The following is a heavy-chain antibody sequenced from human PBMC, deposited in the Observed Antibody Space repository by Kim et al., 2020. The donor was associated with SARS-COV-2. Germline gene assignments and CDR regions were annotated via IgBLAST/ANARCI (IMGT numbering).Heavy chain of an antibody. CDR2: ITSDGTNT. CDR3: VRGALFQGNAFDL. J-gene: IGHJ3*01. Sequence: GGSLRLSCVASGFNFSRNYMHWVRQAPGKGLVWVALITSDGTNTFYADSVKGRFTISRDNAKNTFHLQMNSLRAEDTAVYYCVRGALFQGNAFDLWGQGTMVTVSS. CDR1: GFNFSRNY. V-gene: IGHV3-74*01.